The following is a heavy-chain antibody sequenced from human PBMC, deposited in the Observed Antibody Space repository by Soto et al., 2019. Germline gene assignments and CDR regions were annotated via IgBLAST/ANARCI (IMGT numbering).Heavy chain of an antibody. CDR3: AKDRHPYSSGWYEAFDI. Sequence: GGSLRLSCAASGFTFSSYAMSWVRQAPGKGLEWVSAISGSGGSTYYADSVKGRFTISRNNSKNKLYLQMNSLRAEDTAVYYCAKDRHPYSSGWYEAFDIWGQGTMVTVSS. V-gene: IGHV3-23*01. CDR2: ISGSGGST. CDR1: GFTFSSYA. D-gene: IGHD6-19*01. J-gene: IGHJ3*02.